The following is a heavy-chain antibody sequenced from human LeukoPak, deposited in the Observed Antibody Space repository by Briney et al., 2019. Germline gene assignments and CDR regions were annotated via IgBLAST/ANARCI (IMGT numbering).Heavy chain of an antibody. J-gene: IGHJ3*02. V-gene: IGHV3-64*01. Sequence: GGSLRLSCEVSGFMFSTYAMHWVRQAPGKGPEFVSGINTYGGSTHYANSVKGRFTISRDNSKNTPYLQMGSLRAEDTAVYYCARGRSAAEYDAFDIWGQGTLVTVSS. D-gene: IGHD2-15*01. CDR1: GFMFSTYA. CDR3: ARGRSAAEYDAFDI. CDR2: INTYGGST.